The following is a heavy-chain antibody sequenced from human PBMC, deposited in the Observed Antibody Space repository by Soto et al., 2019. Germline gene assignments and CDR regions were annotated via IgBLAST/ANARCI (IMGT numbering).Heavy chain of an antibody. CDR3: ATSYGSGFRAFDY. J-gene: IGHJ4*02. V-gene: IGHV1-69*02. Sequence: QVQLVQSGAELKKPGSSVKVSCKASGDTFSFYTINWVRQAPGLGLEWMGRVNPILSMSNYAQKFQGRVTMTAHKSTSTAHMELRSLRSEDTAFYYCATSYGSGFRAFDYWGTGALVTVSS. D-gene: IGHD3-10*01. CDR1: GDTFSFYT. CDR2: VNPILSMS.